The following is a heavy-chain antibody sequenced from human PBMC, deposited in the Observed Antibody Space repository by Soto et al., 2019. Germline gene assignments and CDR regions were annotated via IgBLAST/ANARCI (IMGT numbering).Heavy chain of an antibody. CDR2: IYYSGST. J-gene: IGHJ3*02. V-gene: IGHV4-39*01. CDR1: GGSISGSSYY. Sequence: PSETLCLTYTVSGGSISGSSYYWGWIRQPPGKGLEWIGSIYYSGSTYYNPSLKSRVTISVDTSKNQFSLKLSSVTAADTAVYYCARRLYKSGAFDIWGQGTMVTVSS. D-gene: IGHD3-10*01. CDR3: ARRLYKSGAFDI.